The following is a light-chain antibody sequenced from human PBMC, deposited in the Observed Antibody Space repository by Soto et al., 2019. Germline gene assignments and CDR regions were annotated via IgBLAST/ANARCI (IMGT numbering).Light chain of an antibody. J-gene: IGLJ2*01. V-gene: IGLV2-8*01. CDR1: SSDVGAYDS. CDR2: DVT. CDR3: SSFAGRNNFYVL. Sequence: QSVLTQPPSASGSPGQSVAISCTGTSSDVGAYDSVSWYQQHPGSAPKLIIYDVTKRPSGVPDRFSGSKSGNTASLTVSGLQAEDEADYFCSSFAGRNNFYVLFGGGTKLTVL.